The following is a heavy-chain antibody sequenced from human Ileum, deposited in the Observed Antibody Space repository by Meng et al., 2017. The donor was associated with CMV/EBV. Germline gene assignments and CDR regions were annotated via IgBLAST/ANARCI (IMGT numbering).Heavy chain of an antibody. V-gene: IGHV1-69*10. Sequence: SVKVSCKASGGTFSSYAISWVRQAPGQGLEWMGGIIPILGIAHYAQKFQGRVTITADKSTSTAYMELSSLRSEDTAVYYCAREGEDRAIDSWGQGTLVTVSS. J-gene: IGHJ4*02. CDR2: IIPILGIA. CDR3: AREGEDRAIDS. D-gene: IGHD2-21*01. CDR1: GGTFSSYA.